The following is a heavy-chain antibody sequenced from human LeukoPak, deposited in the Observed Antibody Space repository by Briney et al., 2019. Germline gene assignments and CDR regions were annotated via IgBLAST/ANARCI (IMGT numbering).Heavy chain of an antibody. V-gene: IGHV4-59*01. D-gene: IGHD1-26*01. Sequence: SETLSLTCTVSGGSISSYYWTWIRQPPGKGLEWIGYIYYSGSTSYNPSLKSRVTMSLDTSKNQFSLNMTSVTAAYTAVYYCARDGGYSYYFDYWGQGTLVTVSS. CDR1: GGSISSYY. CDR3: ARDGGYSYYFDY. CDR2: IYYSGST. J-gene: IGHJ4*02.